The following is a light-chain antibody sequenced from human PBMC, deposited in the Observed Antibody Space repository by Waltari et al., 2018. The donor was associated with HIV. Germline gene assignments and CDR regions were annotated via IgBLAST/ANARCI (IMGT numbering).Light chain of an antibody. J-gene: IGKJ2*01. CDR3: QQTFSPPRR. CDR2: GAS. Sequence: DINMTQSPSSLSASVGDRVPITCRASQNLITYLNWYHQSPGEAPTLLIFGASTLHDGVSSRFSGSGSETDFTLSIAGLQREDSGTYFCQQTFSPPRRFGPGT. V-gene: IGKV1-39*01. CDR1: QNLITY.